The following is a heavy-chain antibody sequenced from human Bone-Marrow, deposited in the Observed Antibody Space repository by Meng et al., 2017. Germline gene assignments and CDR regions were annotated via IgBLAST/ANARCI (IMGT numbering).Heavy chain of an antibody. CDR3: NLRRHSSSAYYYFDY. J-gene: IGHJ4*02. Sequence: SVKVSCKASGGTFNSYAISWVRQAPGQGLEWMGGIIPIFGTANYAQKFQGRVTITADKSTSTAYMELSSLRSEDTAVYYCNLRRHSSSAYYYFDYWGQGTLVTVSS. V-gene: IGHV1-69*06. CDR2: IIPIFGTA. CDR1: GGTFNSYA. D-gene: IGHD6-6*01.